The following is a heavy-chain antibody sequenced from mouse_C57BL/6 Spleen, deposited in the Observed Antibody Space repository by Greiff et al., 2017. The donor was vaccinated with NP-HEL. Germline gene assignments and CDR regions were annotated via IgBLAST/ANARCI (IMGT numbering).Heavy chain of an antibody. CDR1: GYSFTGYF. J-gene: IGHJ2*01. CDR3: AGLNYGNPVFDY. CDR2: INPYNGDT. V-gene: IGHV1-20*01. Sequence: EVQLQESGPELVKPGDSVKISCTASGYSFTGYFMNWVMQSHGKSLEWIGRINPYNGDTFYNQKFKGKATLTVDKSSSTAHMELRSLTSEDSAGYYCAGLNYGNPVFDYWGQGTTVTVSS. D-gene: IGHD2-1*01.